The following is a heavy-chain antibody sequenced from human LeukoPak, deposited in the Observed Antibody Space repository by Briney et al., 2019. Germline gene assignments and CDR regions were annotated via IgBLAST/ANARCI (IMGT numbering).Heavy chain of an antibody. CDR3: ARDRGYCSSTSCYALYYFDY. CDR1: GYTFSSYA. V-gene: IGHV3-30*04. D-gene: IGHD2-2*03. CDR2: ISYHGSNK. J-gene: IGHJ4*02. Sequence: GRSLRLSCAASGYTFSSYAMRWVRQAPGKGLEWVAVISYHGSNKYYADSVKGRFTISRDNSKNTLYLQMNSLRAEDTAVYYCARDRGYCSSTSCYALYYFDYWAREPWSPSPQ.